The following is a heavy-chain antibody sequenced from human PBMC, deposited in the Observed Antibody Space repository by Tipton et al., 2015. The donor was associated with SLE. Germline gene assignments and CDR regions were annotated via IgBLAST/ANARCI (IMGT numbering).Heavy chain of an antibody. CDR3: ARASGRLAHIRPYPCWFGS. Sequence: TLSLTCTVSGGSISSYYWSWIRQPPGKGLEWIGYIYYSGSTKYNPSLKSRVTISVDTSKNQFSLKLSSVTAADTAVYYCARASGRLAHIRPYPCWFGSGVQRTLVTVSS. CDR2: IYYSGST. J-gene: IGHJ5*01. D-gene: IGHD3-16*01. CDR1: GGSISSYY. V-gene: IGHV4-59*01.